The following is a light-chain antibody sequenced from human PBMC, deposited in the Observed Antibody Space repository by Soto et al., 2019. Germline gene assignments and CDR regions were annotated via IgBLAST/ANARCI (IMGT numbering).Light chain of an antibody. V-gene: IGLV3-21*02. CDR1: NIGSKS. J-gene: IGLJ3*02. CDR3: KVWDRSSDHWV. CDR2: DDS. Sequence: SYELTQPPSVSVAPGQTATITCGGSNIGSKSVHWYQQKPGQAPVLVVFDDSDRPSGIPGRFSGSNFGETATLTISGVEAGDEAEYYCKVWDRSSDHWVFGGGTKVTV.